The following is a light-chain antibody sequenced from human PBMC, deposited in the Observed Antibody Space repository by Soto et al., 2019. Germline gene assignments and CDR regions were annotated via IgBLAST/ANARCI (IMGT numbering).Light chain of an antibody. CDR2: NDD. CDR1: SSNIGTNT. V-gene: IGLV1-44*01. J-gene: IGLJ2*01. Sequence: QSVPTQAPSASGTPGQRVTISCSGSSSNIGTNTVNWYQQLPGTAPKLLIYNDDQRPSGVPDRFSVSKSDTSASLAISGLQSDDEADYYCAAWDGSLKGVVFGGGTKVTVL. CDR3: AAWDGSLKGVV.